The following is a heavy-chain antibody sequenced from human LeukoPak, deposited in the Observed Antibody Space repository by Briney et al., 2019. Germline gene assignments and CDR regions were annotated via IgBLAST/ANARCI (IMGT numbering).Heavy chain of an antibody. CDR1: GGSFNGYY. Sequence: SETLSLTCAVYGGSFNGYYWSWIRQPPGKGLEWIGEINHSGSTNYNPSLKSRVTISVDTSKNQFSLKLSSVTAADTAVYYCARGRPILLWFGELFQNWGQGTLVTVSS. V-gene: IGHV4-34*01. CDR2: INHSGST. D-gene: IGHD3-10*01. J-gene: IGHJ1*01. CDR3: ARGRPILLWFGELFQN.